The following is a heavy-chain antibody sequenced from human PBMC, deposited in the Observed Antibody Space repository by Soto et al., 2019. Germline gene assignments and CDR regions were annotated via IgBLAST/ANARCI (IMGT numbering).Heavy chain of an antibody. D-gene: IGHD6-6*01. Sequence: GGSLRLSCAASGFTFSSYSMNWVRQAPGKGLEWVSYISSSSSTIYYADSVKGRFTISRDNAKNSLYLQMNSLRAEDTALYYCARGRGIAARDSPFFDYWGQGTLVTVSS. CDR1: GFTFSSYS. CDR2: ISSSSSTI. CDR3: ARGRGIAARDSPFFDY. J-gene: IGHJ4*02. V-gene: IGHV3-48*01.